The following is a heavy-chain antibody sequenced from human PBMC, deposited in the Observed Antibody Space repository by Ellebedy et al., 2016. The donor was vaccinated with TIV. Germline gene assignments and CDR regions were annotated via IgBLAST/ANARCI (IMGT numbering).Heavy chain of an antibody. V-gene: IGHV3-30-3*01. D-gene: IGHD6-13*01. Sequence: GESLKISXAASGFIFSSYAMHWVRQAPGKGLEWVAVISYDGSNKYYADSVKGRFTISRDNSKNTLYLQMNSLRAEDTAVYYCAAAAGAGDDAFDIWGQGTMVTVSS. CDR2: ISYDGSNK. CDR3: AAAAGAGDDAFDI. J-gene: IGHJ3*02. CDR1: GFIFSSYA.